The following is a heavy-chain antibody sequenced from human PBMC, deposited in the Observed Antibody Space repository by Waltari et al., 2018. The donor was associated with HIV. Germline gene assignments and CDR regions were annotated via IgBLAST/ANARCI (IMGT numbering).Heavy chain of an antibody. Sequence: QVQLVESGGGVVQRGGSLRLSCVAYAFIFSTYGMHWVRQAPGKGLEWVAFIRYDGRNKYYADSVKGRFTISRDNSKNMLYLQMKTLRAEDTAVYYCAKDGEYEQLVGVFFDYWGQGTLVTVSS. J-gene: IGHJ4*02. CDR1: AFIFSTYG. CDR2: IRYDGRNK. CDR3: AKDGEYEQLVGVFFDY. D-gene: IGHD6-6*01. V-gene: IGHV3-30*02.